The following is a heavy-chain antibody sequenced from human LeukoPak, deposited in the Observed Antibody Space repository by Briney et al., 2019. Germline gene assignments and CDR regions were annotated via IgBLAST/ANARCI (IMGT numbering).Heavy chain of an antibody. J-gene: IGHJ5*02. Sequence: PSETLSLTCAVYGGSFSGYYWSWIRQHPGKGLEWIGYIYYSGSTYYNPSLKSRVTISVDTSKNQFSLKLSSVTAADTAVYYCARGVVVAAILAFDPWGQGTLVTVSS. V-gene: IGHV4-31*11. CDR3: ARGVVVAAILAFDP. D-gene: IGHD2-15*01. CDR1: GGSFSGYY. CDR2: IYYSGST.